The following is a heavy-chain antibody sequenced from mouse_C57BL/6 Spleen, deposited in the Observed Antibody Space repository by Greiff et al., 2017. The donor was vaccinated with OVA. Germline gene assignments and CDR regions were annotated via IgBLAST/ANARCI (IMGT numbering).Heavy chain of an antibody. Sequence: VMLVESGPGLVQPSQSLSITCTVSGFSLTSYGVHWVRQSPGKGLEWLGVIWRGGSTDYNAAFMSRLSITKDNSKSQVFFKMNSLQADDTAIYYCAKKAYYGSSYEGWGQGTSVTVSS. D-gene: IGHD1-1*01. CDR2: IWRGGST. CDR3: AKKAYYGSSYEG. J-gene: IGHJ4*01. V-gene: IGHV2-5*01. CDR1: GFSLTSYG.